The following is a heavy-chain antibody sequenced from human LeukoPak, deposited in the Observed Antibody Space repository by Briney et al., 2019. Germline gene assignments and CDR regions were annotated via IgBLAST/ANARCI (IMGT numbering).Heavy chain of an antibody. CDR1: GFTFSSCE. J-gene: IGHJ4*02. V-gene: IGHV3-48*03. CDR3: GSGVIFYDSSGRNY. Sequence: PGGSLRLSCAASGFTFSSCEMNWVRQAPGKGLEWVSSISSSGNTIYYADSVKGRFTVSRDSAKNSVYQQMNSLRAEDTAVYYCGSGVIFYDSSGRNYWGQGTLVTVSS. D-gene: IGHD3-22*01. CDR2: ISSSGNTI.